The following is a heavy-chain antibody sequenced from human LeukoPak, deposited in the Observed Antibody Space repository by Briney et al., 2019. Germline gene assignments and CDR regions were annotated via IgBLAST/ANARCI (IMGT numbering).Heavy chain of an antibody. CDR2: ISAYNGNT. Sequence: GESLKISCKGSGYSFTSYGMSWVRQVPGQELEWVGWISAYNGNTNYAQKLQGRVTMTTDTSTSTAYMELRSLRSDDTAVYYCARETGTTPFDYYYYGMDVWGQGTTVTVSS. CDR1: GYSFTSYG. V-gene: IGHV1-18*01. D-gene: IGHD1-7*01. CDR3: ARETGTTPFDYYYYGMDV. J-gene: IGHJ6*02.